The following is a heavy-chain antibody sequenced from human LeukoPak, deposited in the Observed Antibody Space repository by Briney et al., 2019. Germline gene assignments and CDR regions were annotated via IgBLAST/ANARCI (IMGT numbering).Heavy chain of an antibody. Sequence: GGSLRLSCAASGFTFSSHSMNWVRQAPGKGLEWVSYISSSSSTIYYADSVKGRFTISRDNAKNSLYLQMNSLRAEDTAVYYCARGYSSRLYNWLDPWGQGTLVTVSS. D-gene: IGHD6-13*01. CDR1: GFTFSSHS. J-gene: IGHJ5*02. CDR2: ISSSSSTI. CDR3: ARGYSSRLYNWLDP. V-gene: IGHV3-48*01.